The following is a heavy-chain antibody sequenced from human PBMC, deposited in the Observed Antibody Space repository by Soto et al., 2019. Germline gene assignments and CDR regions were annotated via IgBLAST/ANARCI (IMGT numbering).Heavy chain of an antibody. V-gene: IGHV3-23*01. Sequence: VQLLESGGGLVQPGGSLRLSCAASGFTFSSYAMSWVRQAPGKGLEWVSGISGSGGSTYYADSVKGRFTISRDNSKNTVYLQMNSLRAEDTAVYYCAKRLGKGTYFDYWGQGTLVTVSS. J-gene: IGHJ4*02. CDR2: ISGSGGST. D-gene: IGHD7-27*01. CDR3: AKRLGKGTYFDY. CDR1: GFTFSSYA.